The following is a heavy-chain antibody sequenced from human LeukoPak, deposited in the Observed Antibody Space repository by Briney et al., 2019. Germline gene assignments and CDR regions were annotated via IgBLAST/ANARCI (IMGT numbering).Heavy chain of an antibody. CDR3: ARELNYYDSSGYYDY. D-gene: IGHD3-22*01. J-gene: IGHJ4*02. CDR2: ISSSGSTI. CDR1: GFTFSDYY. V-gene: IGHV3-11*01. Sequence: PGGSLRLSCAASGFTFSDYYMSWIRQAPGKGLEWVSYISSSGSTIYYADSVKGRFTISRDNAKNSLYLQMNSLRAEDTAVYYCARELNYYDSSGYYDYWGQGTLVAVSS.